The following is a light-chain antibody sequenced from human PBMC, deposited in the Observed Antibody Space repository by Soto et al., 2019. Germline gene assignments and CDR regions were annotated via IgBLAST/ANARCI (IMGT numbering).Light chain of an antibody. V-gene: IGKV3-20*01. CDR2: DAS. CDR3: QQFSSYPLT. Sequence: EFVLTQSRGTLSLSQGGRATLSCRASQTVRNNYLAWYQQKPGQAPRLLIYDASSRATGIPDRFSGGGSGTDFTLTSSRLEPEDFAVYYCQQFSSYPLTFGGGTKVDI. CDR1: QTVRNNY. J-gene: IGKJ4*01.